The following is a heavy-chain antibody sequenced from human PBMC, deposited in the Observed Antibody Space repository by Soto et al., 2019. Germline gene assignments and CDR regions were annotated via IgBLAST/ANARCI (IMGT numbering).Heavy chain of an antibody. J-gene: IGHJ6*02. V-gene: IGHV1-58*01. CDR3: AADPSTRPSSSWFWPSGYYYGMDV. CDR2: IVVGSGNT. D-gene: IGHD6-13*01. Sequence: VASVKVSCKASGFTFTSSAVQWVRQARGQRLEWIGWIVVGSGNTNYAQKFQERVTITRDMSTSTAYMELSSLRSEDTAVYYCAADPSTRPSSSWFWPSGYYYGMDVWGQGTTVTVSS. CDR1: GFTFTSSA.